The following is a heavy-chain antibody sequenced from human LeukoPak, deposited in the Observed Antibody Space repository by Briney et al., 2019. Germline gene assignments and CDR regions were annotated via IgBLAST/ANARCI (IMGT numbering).Heavy chain of an antibody. J-gene: IGHJ4*02. V-gene: IGHV3-74*01. CDR1: GFTFSSYW. CDR2: INGDGSST. Sequence: GGSLRLSCAASGFTFSSYWMNWVRQAPGRGLVWVSRINGDGSSTNYADSVKGRFTISRDNAKNTLYLQLNSLRAEDTAIYYCARSQGPYDYWGQGTLVTVSS. CDR3: ARSQGPYDY.